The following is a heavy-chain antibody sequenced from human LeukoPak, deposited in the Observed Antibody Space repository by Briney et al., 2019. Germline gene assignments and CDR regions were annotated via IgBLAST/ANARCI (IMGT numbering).Heavy chain of an antibody. V-gene: IGHV4-61*02. Sequence: SQTLSLTCTVSGVSISSGSYYWSWIRQPAGKGLEWIGRISTSGSTNYNPSLKRRVTISLDTSKNQFSLKLNSVTAADTAVYYCAREDASGSYWDYYMDVWGKGTTVTVSS. CDR1: GVSISSGSYY. D-gene: IGHD3-10*01. CDR2: ISTSGST. CDR3: AREDASGSYWDYYMDV. J-gene: IGHJ6*03.